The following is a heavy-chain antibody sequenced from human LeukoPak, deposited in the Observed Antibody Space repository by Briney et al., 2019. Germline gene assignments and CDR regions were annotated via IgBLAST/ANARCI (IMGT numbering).Heavy chain of an antibody. J-gene: IGHJ3*02. CDR2: INPNSGDT. CDR3: ARGGDYDAFDI. V-gene: IGHV1-2*02. D-gene: IGHD4-17*01. Sequence: ASVKVSCKASGYTFTGYYVHWVRQAPGQGLEWMGWINPNSGDTDYAQKFQGRVTMTRDTSITTAYMELSRLRSDDTAVYYCARGGDYDAFDIWGQGTMVTVSS. CDR1: GYTFTGYY.